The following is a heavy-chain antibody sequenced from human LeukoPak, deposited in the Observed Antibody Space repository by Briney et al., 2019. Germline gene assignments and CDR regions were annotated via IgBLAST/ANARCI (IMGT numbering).Heavy chain of an antibody. CDR1: GYTFTSYG. CDR2: ISAYNGNT. V-gene: IGHV1-18*01. Sequence: ASVKVSCTASGYTFTSYGISWVRQAPGQGLEWMGRISAYNGNTNYAQKLQGRVTMTTDTSTSTAYMELRSLRSDDTAVYYCARMIVADAFFDYWGQGTLVTVSS. D-gene: IGHD3-22*01. CDR3: ARMIVADAFFDY. J-gene: IGHJ4*02.